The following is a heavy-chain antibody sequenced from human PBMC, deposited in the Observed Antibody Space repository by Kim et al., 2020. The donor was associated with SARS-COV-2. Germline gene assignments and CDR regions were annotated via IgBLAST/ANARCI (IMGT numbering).Heavy chain of an antibody. Sequence: SKTLSLTCTVSGGSISSGGYYWSWIRQHPGKGLEWIGYIYYSGSTYYNPSLKSRVTISVDTSKNQFSLKLSSVTAADTAVYYCARKRRGSCYYDPWGQGTLVTVSS. CDR2: IYYSGST. CDR1: GGSISSGGYY. J-gene: IGHJ5*02. D-gene: IGHD2-15*01. CDR3: ARKRRGSCYYDP. V-gene: IGHV4-31*03.